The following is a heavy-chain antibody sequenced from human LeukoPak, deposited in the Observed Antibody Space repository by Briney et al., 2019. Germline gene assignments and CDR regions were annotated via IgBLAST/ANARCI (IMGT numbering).Heavy chain of an antibody. D-gene: IGHD5-18*01. CDR2: IRYDGSNK. V-gene: IGHV3-33*06. Sequence: GRSLRLSCAASGFTFSSYGMHWVRQAPGKGLEWVAVIRYDGSNKYYADSVKGRFTISRDNSKNTLYLQMNSLRAEDTAVYYCAKGMGQLWFSPSDYWGQGTLVTVSS. CDR3: AKGMGQLWFSPSDY. J-gene: IGHJ4*02. CDR1: GFTFSSYG.